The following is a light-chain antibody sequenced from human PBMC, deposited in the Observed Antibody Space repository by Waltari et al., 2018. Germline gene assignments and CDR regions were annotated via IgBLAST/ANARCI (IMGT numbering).Light chain of an antibody. CDR3: HQYNRWPRT. Sequence: EIVMTQSPATPSVSPGERVTFSCGASQSVSSNLAWYQPKPGQAPRLLIYGASTRATGIPARFSGSGSGTEFTLTISSLQSEDFAVYYCHQYNRWPRTFGQGTKVEIK. CDR1: QSVSSN. J-gene: IGKJ1*01. CDR2: GAS. V-gene: IGKV3D-15*01.